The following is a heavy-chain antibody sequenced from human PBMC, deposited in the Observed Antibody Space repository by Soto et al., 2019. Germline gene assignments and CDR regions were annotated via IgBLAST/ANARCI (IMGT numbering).Heavy chain of an antibody. V-gene: IGHV4-61*01. D-gene: IGHD5-18*01. Sequence: SETLSLTCTVSGGSVSSGSYYWSWIRQPPGKGLEWIGYIYYSGSTNYNPSLKSRVTISVDTSKNQFSLKLSSVTAADTAVYYCARDPGTAMVGGFYYYGMDVWGQGTTVTVSS. CDR1: GGSVSSGSYY. CDR3: ARDPGTAMVGGFYYYGMDV. CDR2: IYYSGST. J-gene: IGHJ6*02.